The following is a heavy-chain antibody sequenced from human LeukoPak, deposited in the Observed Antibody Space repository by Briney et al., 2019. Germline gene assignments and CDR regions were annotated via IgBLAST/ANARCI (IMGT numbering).Heavy chain of an antibody. CDR1: GGSISSSSYY. Sequence: SETLSLTCTVSGGSISSSSYYWGWIRQPPGKGLEWIGSIYHSGSTYYNPSLKSRVTISVDTSKNQFSLKLSSVTAADTAVYYCARGSGYYVYWGKGTTVTVSS. CDR2: IYHSGST. D-gene: IGHD3-22*01. J-gene: IGHJ6*04. V-gene: IGHV4-39*07. CDR3: ARGSGYYVY.